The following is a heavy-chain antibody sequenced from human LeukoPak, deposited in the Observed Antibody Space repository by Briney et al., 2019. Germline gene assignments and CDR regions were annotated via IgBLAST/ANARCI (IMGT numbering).Heavy chain of an antibody. CDR1: GFTVSTNY. Sequence: PGGSLRLSCAASGFTVSTNYMSWVRQVPGKGLEWVSLIYSGGGTYYADSVKGRFTISRDNSGNTLSLQMNSLRVDDTAVYYCARGFRSVTTWGYFDYWGQGALVTVSS. CDR3: ARGFRSVTTWGYFDY. J-gene: IGHJ4*02. D-gene: IGHD4-17*01. V-gene: IGHV3-66*01. CDR2: IYSGGGT.